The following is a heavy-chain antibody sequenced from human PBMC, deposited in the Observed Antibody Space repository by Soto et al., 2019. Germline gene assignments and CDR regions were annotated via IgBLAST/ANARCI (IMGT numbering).Heavy chain of an antibody. CDR2: ISYDGSNK. CDR3: AREIGYSYGTFDY. Sequence: SCKASGYTFTSYGISWVRQAPGKGLEWMAVISYDGSNKDYADSVKGQFTISRDNSRNTLYLQLNSLRAEDTAVYYCAREIGYSYGTFDYWGQGTLVTVSS. D-gene: IGHD5-18*01. J-gene: IGHJ4*02. CDR1: GYTFTSYG. V-gene: IGHV3-30*16.